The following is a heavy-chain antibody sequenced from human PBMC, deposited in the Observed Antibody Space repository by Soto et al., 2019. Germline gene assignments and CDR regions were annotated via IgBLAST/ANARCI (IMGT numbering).Heavy chain of an antibody. Sequence: PSETLSLTCTVSGGSISSDYWSWIRQPPGKGLEWIGYIYYSGSTNYNPSLKSRVTISVDTSKNQFSLKLSSVTAADTAVYYCARLYCSGGSCYLGSGYFDYWGQGTLVTVS. CDR1: GGSISSDY. D-gene: IGHD2-15*01. CDR2: IYYSGST. J-gene: IGHJ4*02. V-gene: IGHV4-59*01. CDR3: ARLYCSGGSCYLGSGYFDY.